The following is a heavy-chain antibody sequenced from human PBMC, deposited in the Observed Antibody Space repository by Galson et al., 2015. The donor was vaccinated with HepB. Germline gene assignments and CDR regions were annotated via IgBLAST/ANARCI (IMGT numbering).Heavy chain of an antibody. CDR3: ASLGTMVRGVIGSGFDP. D-gene: IGHD3-10*01. CDR2: MNPNSGNT. J-gene: IGHJ5*02. Sequence: SVKVSCKASGYTFTSYDINWVRQATGQGLEWMGWMNPNSGNTGYAQKFQGRVTMTRNTSISTAYMELSSLRSEDTAVYYCASLGTMVRGVIGSGFDPWGQGTLVTVSS. CDR1: GYTFTSYD. V-gene: IGHV1-8*01.